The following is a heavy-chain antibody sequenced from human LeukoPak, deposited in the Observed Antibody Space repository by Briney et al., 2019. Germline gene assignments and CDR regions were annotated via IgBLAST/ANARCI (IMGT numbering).Heavy chain of an antibody. V-gene: IGHV3-23*01. CDR3: AKQSRSSGWYPIDY. Sequence: GGSLRLSCAASGFSFATYAMTWVRQAPGKGLEWVSAISGSGGSTYYADSVKGRFTISRDNSKNTLYLQMNSLRAEDTAVYYCAKQSRSSGWYPIDYWGQGTLVTVSS. CDR1: GFSFATYA. D-gene: IGHD6-19*01. J-gene: IGHJ4*02. CDR2: ISGSGGST.